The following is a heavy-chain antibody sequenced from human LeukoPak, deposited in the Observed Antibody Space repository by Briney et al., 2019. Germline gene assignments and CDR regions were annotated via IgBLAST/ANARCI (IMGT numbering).Heavy chain of an antibody. J-gene: IGHJ4*02. CDR3: AKPAIRRPYFED. CDR2: IYYSGTT. D-gene: IGHD3-9*01. CDR1: GGSVASNSDY. V-gene: IGHV4-39*01. Sequence: SETLSLTCTVSGGSVASNSDYWAWIRQPPGKGLEWIASIYYSGTTYYNPSLKSRVTVSTDKSNNQISLRLNSVTASDTAVYYCAKPAIRRPYFEDWGQRTRVTLSS.